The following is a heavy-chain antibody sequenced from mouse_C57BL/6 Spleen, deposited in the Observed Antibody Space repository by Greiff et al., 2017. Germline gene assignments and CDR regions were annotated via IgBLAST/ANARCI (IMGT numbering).Heavy chain of an antibody. V-gene: IGHV1-52*01. J-gene: IGHJ4*01. Sequence: QVQLQQPGAELVRPGSSVTLSCKASGYTFTSYWMHWVKQRPIQGLDWIGNIDPSDSDTHYIQQFKDKATLTVDKSSSTAYMQLSSLTAEDSAVFYCARKGDAMDYWGQGTSVTVSS. CDR1: GYTFTSYW. CDR2: IDPSDSDT. CDR3: ARKGDAMDY.